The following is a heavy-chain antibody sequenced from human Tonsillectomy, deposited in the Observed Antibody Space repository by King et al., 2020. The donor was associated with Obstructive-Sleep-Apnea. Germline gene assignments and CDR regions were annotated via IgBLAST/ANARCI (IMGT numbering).Heavy chain of an antibody. V-gene: IGHV3-49*03. CDR1: GFTFGDYA. CDR2: IRSKAYGGTT. D-gene: IGHD5-12*01. J-gene: IGHJ3*02. Sequence: VQLVESGGGLVQPGRSLRLSCTASGFTFGDYAMSWFRQAPGKGLEWVGFIRSKAYGGTTEYAASVKGRFTITRDDSKSIAYLQMNSLKTEDTAVYYCTRDLRQATPDAFDIWGQGTMVTVSS. CDR3: TRDLRQATPDAFDI.